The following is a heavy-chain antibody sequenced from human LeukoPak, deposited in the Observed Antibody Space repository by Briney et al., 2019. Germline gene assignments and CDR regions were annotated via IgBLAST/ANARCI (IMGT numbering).Heavy chain of an antibody. CDR3: AKRSVDWRYYGSSDAFDI. V-gene: IGHV3-23*01. D-gene: IGHD3-10*01. CDR2: ISGSGGST. Sequence: PGGSLRLSCAASGFTFSSYAMSWVRQAPGKGLEWVSAISGSGGSTYYADSVKGRFTISRDNSKNTLYLQMNSLRAEDTAVYYCAKRSVDWRYYGSSDAFDIWGQGTMVTVSS. CDR1: GFTFSSYA. J-gene: IGHJ3*02.